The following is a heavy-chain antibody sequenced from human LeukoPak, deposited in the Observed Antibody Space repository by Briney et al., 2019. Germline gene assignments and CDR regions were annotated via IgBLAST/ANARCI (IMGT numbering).Heavy chain of an antibody. V-gene: IGHV3-53*01. CDR3: AREAVHSSSWHYYFDY. CDR1: GFTVSSNY. D-gene: IGHD6-13*01. J-gene: IGHJ4*02. Sequence: GGSLRLSCAASGFTVSSNYMSWVRQAPGKGLEWVSIIYSGGDTFYADSLKGRFTISRDNSKNTLHLQMNRLRADDTAVYYCAREAVHSSSWHYYFDYWGQGALVTVSS. CDR2: IYSGGDT.